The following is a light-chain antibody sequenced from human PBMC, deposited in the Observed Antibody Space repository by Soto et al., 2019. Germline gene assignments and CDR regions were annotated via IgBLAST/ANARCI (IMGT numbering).Light chain of an antibody. J-gene: IGKJ1*01. CDR3: QQYSTYWT. Sequence: DIQMTQYPSTLSASVGDRVTITCRASQSISTWLAWYQQKPGKAPKVLIYDASSLVSGVPSRFSGSGSGTEFTLTITSLQPDDSATYYCQQYSTYWTFGLGTKVDIK. CDR1: QSISTW. CDR2: DAS. V-gene: IGKV1-5*01.